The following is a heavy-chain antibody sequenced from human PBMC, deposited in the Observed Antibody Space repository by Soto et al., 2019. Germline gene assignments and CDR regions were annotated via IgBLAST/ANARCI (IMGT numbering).Heavy chain of an antibody. CDR2: IIPIFGTA. CDR3: ARGYYYDSSGYYYGGDLPMGNWFDP. J-gene: IGHJ5*02. D-gene: IGHD3-22*01. CDR1: GGTFSSYA. V-gene: IGHV1-69*13. Sequence: ASVKVSCKASGGTFSSYAISWVRQAPGQGLEWMGGIIPIFGTANYAQKFQGRVTITADESTSTAYMELSGLRSEDTAVYYCARGYYYDSSGYYYGGDLPMGNWFDPWGQGTLVTV.